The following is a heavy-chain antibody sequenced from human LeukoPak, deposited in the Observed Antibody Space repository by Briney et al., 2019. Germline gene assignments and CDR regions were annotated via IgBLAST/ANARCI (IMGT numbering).Heavy chain of an antibody. CDR3: ARDLGDGGSCCLWYYGMDV. V-gene: IGHV1-69*13. Sequence: GASVKVSCKASGGTFSSYAISWVRQAPGQGLEWMGGIIPIFGTANYAQKFQGRVTITADESTSTAYMKLSSLRSEDTAVYYCARDLGDGGSCCLWYYGMDVWGQGTTVTVSS. CDR1: GGTFSSYA. CDR2: IIPIFGTA. J-gene: IGHJ6*02. D-gene: IGHD2-15*01.